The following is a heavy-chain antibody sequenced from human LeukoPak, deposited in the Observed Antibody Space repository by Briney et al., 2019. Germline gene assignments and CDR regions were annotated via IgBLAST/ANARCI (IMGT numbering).Heavy chain of an antibody. J-gene: IGHJ6*04. CDR1: GFTFSSYS. V-gene: IGHV3-21*01. Sequence: GGSLRLSCAASGFTFSSYSMNWVRQAPGKGLEGVSSISSSSSYIYYADSVKGRFTISRDNAKNSLYLQMNSLRAEDTAVYYCASTPTGPSSWYVDFYGMDVWGKGTTVTVSS. CDR3: ASTPTGPSSWYVDFYGMDV. D-gene: IGHD6-13*01. CDR2: ISSSSSYI.